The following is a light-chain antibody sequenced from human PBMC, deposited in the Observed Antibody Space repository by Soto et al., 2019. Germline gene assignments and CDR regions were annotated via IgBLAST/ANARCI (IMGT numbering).Light chain of an antibody. CDR2: DVS. CDR1: SSDVGGYNY. Sequence: QSALTQPASVSGSPGQSITISCXGTSSDVGGYNYVSWYQQHPGKAPILMIYDVSNRPSGVSNRFSGSKSGNTASLTISGLQAEDEADYYCSSYTSSSSVVFGGGTKVTVL. V-gene: IGLV2-14*01. J-gene: IGLJ2*01. CDR3: SSYTSSSSVV.